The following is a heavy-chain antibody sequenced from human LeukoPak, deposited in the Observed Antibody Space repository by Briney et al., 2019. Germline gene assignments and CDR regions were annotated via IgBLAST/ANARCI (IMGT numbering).Heavy chain of an antibody. CDR1: GGSFSGYY. D-gene: IGHD2-15*01. CDR3: ARGPALVVVVAATDFDY. CDR2: INHSGST. J-gene: IGHJ4*02. Sequence: SETLSLTCAVYGGSFSGYYWSWIRQPPGKGLEWIGEINHSGSTNYNPSLKSRVTISVDTSKNQFSLKLSSVTAADTAVYYCARGPALVVVVAATDFDYWGQGTLVTVSS. V-gene: IGHV4-34*01.